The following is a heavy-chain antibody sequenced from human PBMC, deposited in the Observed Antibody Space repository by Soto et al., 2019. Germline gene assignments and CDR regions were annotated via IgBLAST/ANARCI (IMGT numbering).Heavy chain of an antibody. CDR3: ARDAPRWGPTDWYFDL. CDR2: IYYSGNT. CDR1: GGSISSGDYY. J-gene: IGHJ2*01. V-gene: IGHV4-30-4*01. D-gene: IGHD7-27*01. Sequence: SETLSLTCTVSGGSISSGDYYWSWIRQPPGKGLEWIGYIYYSGNTYYNPSLKSRVTISVDTSKNQFSLKLSSVTAADTAVYYCARDAPRWGPTDWYFDLWGRGTLVTVS.